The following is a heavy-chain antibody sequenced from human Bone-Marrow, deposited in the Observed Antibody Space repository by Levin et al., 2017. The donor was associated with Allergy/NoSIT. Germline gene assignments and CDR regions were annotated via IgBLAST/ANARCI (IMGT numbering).Heavy chain of an antibody. Sequence: GASVKVSCEGTGYTFSTHWIGWVRQMPGKGLEWMGIIYPGDSDTRYSPSFQGQVTISVDRSINTAYLQWSSLKASDTTVYYCARLQDHSGYSVDVWGQGTTVTVSS. CDR2: IYPGDSDT. CDR3: ARLQDHSGYSVDV. J-gene: IGHJ6*02. D-gene: IGHD3-22*01. V-gene: IGHV5-51*01. CDR1: GYTFSTHW.